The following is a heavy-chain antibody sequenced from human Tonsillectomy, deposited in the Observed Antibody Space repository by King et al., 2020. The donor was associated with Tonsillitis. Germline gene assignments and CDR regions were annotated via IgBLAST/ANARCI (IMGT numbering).Heavy chain of an antibody. CDR2: IIPIFGTA. V-gene: IGHV1-69*01. CDR3: ASTPDPYVWGSYRYKDDTVDY. D-gene: IGHD3-16*02. CDR1: GGTFSSYA. Sequence: QLVQSGAEVKKPGSSVKVSCKASGGTFSSYAISWVRQAPGQGLEWMGGIIPIFGTANYAQKFQGRVTITADESTSTAYMELSSLRSEDTAVYYCASTPDPYVWGSYRYKDDTVDYWGQGTLVTVSS. J-gene: IGHJ4*02.